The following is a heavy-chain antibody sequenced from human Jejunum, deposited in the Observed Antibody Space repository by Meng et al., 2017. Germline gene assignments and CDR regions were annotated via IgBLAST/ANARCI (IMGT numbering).Heavy chain of an antibody. CDR2: IYWDDDK. J-gene: IGHJ4*02. D-gene: IGHD3-22*01. CDR3: ARLPDYYDTSGYYG. CDR1: GFSLSTNGVG. Sequence: QITLKESCPTLVKPTQTRTVTCTFSGFSLSTNGVGVGWIRQPPGKALEWLAIIYWDDDKRYSPSLKSRLTITKDTSKNQVVLTMTNMDPVDTATYYCARLPDYYDTSGYYGWGQGTLVTVSS. V-gene: IGHV2-5*02.